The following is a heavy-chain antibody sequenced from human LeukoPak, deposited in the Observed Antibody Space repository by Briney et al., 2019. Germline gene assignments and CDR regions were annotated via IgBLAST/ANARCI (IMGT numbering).Heavy chain of an antibody. CDR1: DGSISSYY. J-gene: IGHJ5*02. Sequence: PSETLSLTCTVSDGSISSYYWSWIRQPAGKGLEWIGYIYYSGSTNYNPSLKSRVTISVDTSKNQFSLKLSSVTAADTAVYYCARARFGSGSYGWFDPWGQGTLVTVSS. CDR2: IYYSGST. D-gene: IGHD3-10*01. V-gene: IGHV4-59*01. CDR3: ARARFGSGSYGWFDP.